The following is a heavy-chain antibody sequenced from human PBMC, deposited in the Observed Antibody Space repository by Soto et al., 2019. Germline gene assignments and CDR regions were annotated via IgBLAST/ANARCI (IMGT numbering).Heavy chain of an antibody. Sequence: QVQLQESGPGLVKPSQTLSLTCPVSGGSISSGGYYWSWIRQHPGKGLEWIGYIYYSGSTYYNPSLKSRVTISVDTSKNQFSLKLSSVTAADTAVYYCARDQTAAGTKMYGRYYYYGMDVWGQGTTVTVSS. J-gene: IGHJ6*02. CDR3: ARDQTAAGTKMYGRYYYYGMDV. V-gene: IGHV4-31*03. D-gene: IGHD6-13*01. CDR1: GGSISSGGYY. CDR2: IYYSGST.